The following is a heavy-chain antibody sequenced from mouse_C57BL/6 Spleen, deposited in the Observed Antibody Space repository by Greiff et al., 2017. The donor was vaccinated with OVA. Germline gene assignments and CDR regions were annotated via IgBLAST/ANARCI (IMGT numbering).Heavy chain of an antibody. J-gene: IGHJ4*01. CDR2: IDPSDSYT. D-gene: IGHD1-1*01. Sequence: QVQLQQPGAELVMPGASVKLSCKASGYTFTRYWMHWVKQRPGQGLEWIGEIDPSDSYTNYNQKFKGKSTLTVDKSSSTAYMQLSSLTSEDAAVYYCARRSSYYYGSSYGAMDYWGQGTSVTVSS. V-gene: IGHV1-69*01. CDR1: GYTFTRYW. CDR3: ARRSSYYYGSSYGAMDY.